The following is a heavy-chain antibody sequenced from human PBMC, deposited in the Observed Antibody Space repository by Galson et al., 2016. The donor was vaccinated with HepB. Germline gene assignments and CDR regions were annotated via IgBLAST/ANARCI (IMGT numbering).Heavy chain of an antibody. J-gene: IGHJ2*01. V-gene: IGHV1-3*01. D-gene: IGHD3-22*01. Sequence: SVKVSCKASGDTFTSYAMHWVRQAPGQRLEWMGWINGGNGNTKYSQKFQGRVSMTRDTSASTAYMELTSLRSEDTAVYYCAGGAYYDSSGYYYWYSELWGRGTLVTVSS. CDR2: INGGNGNT. CDR1: GDTFTSYA. CDR3: AGGAYYDSSGYYYWYSEL.